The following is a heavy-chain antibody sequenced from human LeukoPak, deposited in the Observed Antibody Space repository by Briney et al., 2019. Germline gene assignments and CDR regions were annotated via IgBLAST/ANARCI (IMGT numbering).Heavy chain of an antibody. CDR3: ARKGRSYYYGMDV. Sequence: TSETLSLTCTVSGGSISSYYWSWIRQPPGKGLEWIGYIYYSGSTNYNPSLKSRVTISVDTSKNQFSLKLSSVTAADTAVYYCARKGRSYYYGMDVWGQGTTVTVSS. CDR2: IYYSGST. V-gene: IGHV4-59*01. J-gene: IGHJ6*02. CDR1: GGSISSYY.